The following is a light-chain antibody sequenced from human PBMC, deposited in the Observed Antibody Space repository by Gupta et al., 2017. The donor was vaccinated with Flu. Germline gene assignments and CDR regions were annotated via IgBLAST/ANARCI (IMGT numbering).Light chain of an antibody. CDR1: QSISSY. CDR3: QQSYSTPFT. CDR2: AAS. Sequence: DIQMSQTQSSLSACVGGRVTITCRARQSISSYLNWYQQKPEKAPKLLYYAASSLQSRVPSRFSGSGSGTDSTLTSSSQQPEDLATYYYQQSYSTPFTFGPGTKVEIK. V-gene: IGKV1-39*01. J-gene: IGKJ3*01.